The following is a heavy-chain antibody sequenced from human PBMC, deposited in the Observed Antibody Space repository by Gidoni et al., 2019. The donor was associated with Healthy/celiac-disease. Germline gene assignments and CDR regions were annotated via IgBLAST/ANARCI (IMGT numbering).Heavy chain of an antibody. Sequence: EVQLLESGGGLVQPGGSLRLSCAASGLNFCRYAMNWVGLAPGKGLEWVSAISGSGGSTYYADSVKGRFTISRDNSKNTLYLQMNSLRAEDTAVYYCAKRATLDCSSTSCYPNDYYYGMDVWGQGTTVTVSS. J-gene: IGHJ6*02. CDR3: AKRATLDCSSTSCYPNDYYYGMDV. CDR1: GLNFCRYA. D-gene: IGHD2-2*01. CDR2: ISGSGGST. V-gene: IGHV3-23*01.